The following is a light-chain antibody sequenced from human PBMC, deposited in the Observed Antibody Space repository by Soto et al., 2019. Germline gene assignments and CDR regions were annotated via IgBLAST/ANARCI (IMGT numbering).Light chain of an antibody. Sequence: QSALTQPASVSGSPGQSITISCTGTSSDIGRYKFVSWFQQHPGKAPKLMIFEGTNRPSGVSNRFSGSKSGNTASLTISGLQAEDEAIYFCSSSTNTNTLVIFGGGTNLTVL. CDR2: EGT. CDR1: SSDIGRYKF. CDR3: SSSTNTNTLVI. J-gene: IGLJ2*01. V-gene: IGLV2-14*01.